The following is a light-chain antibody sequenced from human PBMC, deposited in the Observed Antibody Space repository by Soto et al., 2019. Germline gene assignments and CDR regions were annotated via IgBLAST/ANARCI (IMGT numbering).Light chain of an antibody. CDR1: QSVSSY. V-gene: IGKV3-15*01. Sequence: EIVLTQSPGTLSLSPGERATLSCRASQSVSSYLAWYQQKPGQAPRLLIYAASTRATGIPARFSGSGSGTQFTLTISSLQSEDFVVYFCQQYNNWPFTFGPGTKVDI. J-gene: IGKJ3*01. CDR3: QQYNNWPFT. CDR2: AAS.